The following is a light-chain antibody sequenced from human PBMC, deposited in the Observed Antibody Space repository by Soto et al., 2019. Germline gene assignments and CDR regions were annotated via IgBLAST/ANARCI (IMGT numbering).Light chain of an antibody. V-gene: IGKV3-15*01. CDR1: QSVSSN. CDR3: QQYNNWPRGT. Sequence: EIVMTQSPATLSVPPGERATLSCRASQSVSSNLAWYQQKPGQAPRLLIYGASTRATGIPARFSGSGSGTEFTLTISSLQSEDFAVYYCQQYNNWPRGTFGQGTKV. CDR2: GAS. J-gene: IGKJ1*01.